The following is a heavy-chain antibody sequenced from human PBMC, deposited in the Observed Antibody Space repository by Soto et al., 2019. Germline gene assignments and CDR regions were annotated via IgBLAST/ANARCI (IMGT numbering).Heavy chain of an antibody. J-gene: IGHJ6*02. Sequence: GGSLRLSCAASGFTFSNAWMNWVRQAPGKGLEWVGRIKSKTDGGTTDYAAPVKGRFTISRDDSRNTLYLQMNSLKTEDTAVYYCTTEPGYGYYYYGMDVWGQGTTVTVSS. CDR3: TTEPGYGYYYYGMDV. D-gene: IGHD6-13*01. CDR1: GFTFSNAW. V-gene: IGHV3-15*07. CDR2: IKSKTDGGTT.